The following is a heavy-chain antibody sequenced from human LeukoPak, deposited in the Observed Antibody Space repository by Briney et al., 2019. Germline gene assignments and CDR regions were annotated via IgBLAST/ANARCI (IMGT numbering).Heavy chain of an antibody. J-gene: IGHJ5*02. CDR3: ARDVPGSIGTTARFDP. CDR2: ISTHNGNT. Sequence: ASVKVSCKSSGYTSSNYGISWMRQAPGQGLEWMGWISTHNGNTNYAPKFQGRVTMTTDKSTSTAYMELRSLTSDDTAVYYCARDVPGSIGTTARFDPWGQGTPVTVSS. V-gene: IGHV1-18*01. CDR1: GYTSSNYG. D-gene: IGHD1-1*01.